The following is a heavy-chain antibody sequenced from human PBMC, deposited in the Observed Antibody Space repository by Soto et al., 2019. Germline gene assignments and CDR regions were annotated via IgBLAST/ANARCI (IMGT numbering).Heavy chain of an antibody. CDR2: ISSSGSTI. J-gene: IGHJ3*02. CDR3: ARDFLRDAFDI. D-gene: IGHD3-16*01. V-gene: IGHV3-48*03. CDR1: GFTFSSYE. Sequence: PGGSLRLSCAASGFTFSSYEMNWVRQAPGEGLEWVSYISSSGSTIYYADSVKGRFTISRDNAKNSLYLQMNSLRAEDTAVYYCARDFLRDAFDIWGQGTMVTVSS.